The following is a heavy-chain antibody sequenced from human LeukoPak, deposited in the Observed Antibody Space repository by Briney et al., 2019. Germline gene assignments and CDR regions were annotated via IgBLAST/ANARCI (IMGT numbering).Heavy chain of an antibody. CDR1: GGSISSSSYY. CDR2: IYYSGGT. Sequence: SETLSLTCTVSGGSISSSSYYWGWIRQPPGKGLEWIGSIYYSGGTYYNPSLKSRVTISVDTSKNQFSLKLSSVTAADTAVYYCARQWGYCSSTSCYYYYYYGMDVWGQGTTVTVSS. D-gene: IGHD2-2*01. V-gene: IGHV4-39*01. J-gene: IGHJ6*02. CDR3: ARQWGYCSSTSCYYYYYYGMDV.